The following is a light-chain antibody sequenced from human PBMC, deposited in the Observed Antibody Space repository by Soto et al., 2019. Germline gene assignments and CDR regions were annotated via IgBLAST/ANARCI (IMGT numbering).Light chain of an antibody. Sequence: EIVMTQSPGTLSLSPGERATLSCRASQSVSSNLVWYQQKPGQAPRVLIYGASTRATGIPDRFSGSGSGTDFTLTISRLEPEDFAVYYCQQYGSSGTFGQGTKVDIK. V-gene: IGKV3-20*01. CDR3: QQYGSSGT. CDR2: GAS. J-gene: IGKJ1*01. CDR1: QSVSSN.